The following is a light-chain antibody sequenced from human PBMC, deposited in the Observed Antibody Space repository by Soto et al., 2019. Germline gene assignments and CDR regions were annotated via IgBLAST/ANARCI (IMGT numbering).Light chain of an antibody. CDR3: AAWDDSLNGVV. Sequence: QSVLTQPPSASGTPGQTIAISCSGGTSNIGSHTVNWYQQLPGTAPRLLIYSNTQRPSGVPDRFSGSKSGTSASLAISGLRSDYEGDYYCAAWDDSLNGVVFGGGTQLPVL. V-gene: IGLV1-44*01. CDR1: TSNIGSHT. CDR2: SNT. J-gene: IGLJ2*01.